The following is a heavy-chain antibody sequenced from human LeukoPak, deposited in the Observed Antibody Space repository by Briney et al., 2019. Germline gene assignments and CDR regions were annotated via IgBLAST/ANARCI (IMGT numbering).Heavy chain of an antibody. Sequence: SQTLSLTCTVSGGSISSGGYYWNWIRQHPGKGLEWIGYIYYSGSTYYNPSLKSRVTISVDTSKNQFSLKLSSVTAADTAVYYCASQGYSSSWYYFDYWGQGTLVTVSS. J-gene: IGHJ4*02. D-gene: IGHD6-13*01. CDR3: ASQGYSSSWYYFDY. CDR2: IYYSGST. V-gene: IGHV4-31*03. CDR1: GGSISSGGYY.